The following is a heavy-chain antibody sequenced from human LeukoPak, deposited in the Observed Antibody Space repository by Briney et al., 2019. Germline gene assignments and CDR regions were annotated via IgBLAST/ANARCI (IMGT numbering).Heavy chain of an antibody. Sequence: GGSLRLSCTASGFTFGDYAMSWFRQAPGKGLEWVGFIRRKAYGGTTEYAASVKGRFTISRDDSKSIAYLQMNSLKTEDTAVYYCTRSLLWFGELPSNDAFDIRGQGTMVTVSS. CDR1: GFTFGDYA. CDR3: TRSLLWFGELPSNDAFDI. J-gene: IGHJ3*02. CDR2: IRRKAYGGTT. V-gene: IGHV3-49*03. D-gene: IGHD3-10*01.